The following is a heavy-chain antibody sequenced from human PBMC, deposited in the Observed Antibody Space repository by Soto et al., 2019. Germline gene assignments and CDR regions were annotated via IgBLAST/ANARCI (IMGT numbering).Heavy chain of an antibody. CDR1: GSAFSRYA. J-gene: IGHJ4*02. Sequence: GGSLRLSCAASGSAFSRYAMNWVRQAPGKGLEWVSGISASGGSTYYADFVKGRITISRDNPKSTLYLQMNSLRDEDTAVYFCARDFGHGYYLDYWGRGTLVTVSS. D-gene: IGHD3-3*01. CDR3: ARDFGHGYYLDY. V-gene: IGHV3-23*01. CDR2: ISASGGST.